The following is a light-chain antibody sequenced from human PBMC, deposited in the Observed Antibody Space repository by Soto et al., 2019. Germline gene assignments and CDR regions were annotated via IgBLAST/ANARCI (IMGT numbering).Light chain of an antibody. V-gene: IGKV1-39*01. CDR1: QSISRY. CDR3: QQSYGTPIT. J-gene: IGKJ5*01. Sequence: IQMTRSPSSVSASVLDIVTITYRASQSISRYLNWYQQKRGKAPNLLIYVASSLQSEVPSRFSGSGSGTDFTLTITSLQPEDFATYYCQQSYGTPITFGQGTRLEI. CDR2: VAS.